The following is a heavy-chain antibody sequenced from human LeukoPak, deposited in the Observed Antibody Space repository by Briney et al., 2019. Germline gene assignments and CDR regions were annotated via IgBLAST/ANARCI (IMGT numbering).Heavy chain of an antibody. CDR1: GFTFSSYG. CDR2: IRFDGSNK. CDR3: AKDRSDYDFWSDGGYFDY. Sequence: GGSLRLSCAASGFTFSSYGMHWVRQAPGKGLEWVAFIRFDGSNKYYADSVNGRFTISRDNSKNTLYLQMSSLRAEDTAVYYCAKDRSDYDFWSDGGYFDYWGQGTLVTVSS. J-gene: IGHJ4*02. D-gene: IGHD3-3*01. V-gene: IGHV3-30*02.